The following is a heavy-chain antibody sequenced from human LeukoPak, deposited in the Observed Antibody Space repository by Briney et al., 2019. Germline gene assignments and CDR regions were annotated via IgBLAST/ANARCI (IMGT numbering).Heavy chain of an antibody. D-gene: IGHD3-16*01. CDR1: GFTFSDYI. V-gene: IGHV3-72*01. J-gene: IGHJ3*02. CDR3: SRDGGEGGNSAFDI. Sequence: PGGSLRLSCAASGFTFSDYILDWVRQAPGKGLEWVGRIRRGANSYTTEYAASVKGRSTISRDDSKNSLYLHMNSLKTEDTAVYHCSRDGGEGGNSAFDIWGQGTLVTVSS. CDR2: IRRGANSYTT.